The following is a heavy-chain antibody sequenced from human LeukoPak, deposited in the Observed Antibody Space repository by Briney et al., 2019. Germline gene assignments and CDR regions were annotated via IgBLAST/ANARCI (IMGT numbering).Heavy chain of an antibody. D-gene: IGHD3-22*01. CDR1: GFTFSSYE. CDR2: ISSSGSTI. J-gene: IGHJ5*02. CDR3: AREREAYYYDSSGSFDP. Sequence: GGSLRLSCAASGFTFSSYEMNWVRQAPGKGLEWVSYISSSGSTIYYADSVKGRFTISRDNAKNSLYLQMNSLRAEDTAVYYCAREREAYYYDSSGSFDPWGQGTLVTVSS. V-gene: IGHV3-48*03.